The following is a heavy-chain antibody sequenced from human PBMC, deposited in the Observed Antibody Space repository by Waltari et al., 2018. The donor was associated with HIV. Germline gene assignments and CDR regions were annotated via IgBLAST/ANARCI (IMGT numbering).Heavy chain of an antibody. D-gene: IGHD2-2*02. CDR1: GYIFTDYY. Sequence: QVQLVQSGPEVKNPGASVKVSCKTSGYIFTDYYIDWLRQAPGQGLEWLGWISGYNGNTGYAQTRQGRIILATDTSTGTAYMELSNLRSDDTAVYYCARDRGLGNNYYKVPFYFDYWGQGTLLTVSS. CDR3: ARDRGLGNNYYKVPFYFDY. J-gene: IGHJ4*02. V-gene: IGHV1-18*01. CDR2: ISGYNGNT.